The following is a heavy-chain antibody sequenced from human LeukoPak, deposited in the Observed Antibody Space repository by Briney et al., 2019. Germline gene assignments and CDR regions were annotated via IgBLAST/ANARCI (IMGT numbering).Heavy chain of an antibody. V-gene: IGHV3-23*01. D-gene: IGHD6-19*01. CDR3: AKDRWYSSGWYLKEAFDI. Sequence: PGGSLSLSCAASGFTFNTYAMSWVRQAPGEGLEWVAAIRGSGGRTYYADCVEGRFTLSRDSSTNTLYLQMESLRAEDTAVYYCAKDRWYSSGWYLKEAFDIWGQGTMVTVSS. CDR2: IRGSGGRT. J-gene: IGHJ3*02. CDR1: GFTFNTYA.